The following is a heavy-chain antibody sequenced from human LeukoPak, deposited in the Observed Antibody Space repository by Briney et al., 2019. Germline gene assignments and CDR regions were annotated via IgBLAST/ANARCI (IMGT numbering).Heavy chain of an antibody. CDR1: GFTFSGYA. CDR3: AKDRRDSSSWYNAFDL. J-gene: IGHJ3*01. V-gene: IGHV3-23*01. Sequence: GGSLRLSCAASGFTFSGYAMSWVRQAPGKGLEWVSAISGSGGSTYYADSVKGRFTISRDNSKNTLYLQMNSLRAEDTAVYYCAKDRRDSSSWYNAFDLWGQGTLVTVSS. CDR2: ISGSGGST. D-gene: IGHD6-13*01.